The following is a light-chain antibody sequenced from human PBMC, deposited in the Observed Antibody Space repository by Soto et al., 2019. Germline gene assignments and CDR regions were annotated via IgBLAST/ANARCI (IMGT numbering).Light chain of an antibody. CDR3: QQYGYSRIFS. CDR2: GTS. J-gene: IGKJ3*01. CDR1: QNVNSNF. V-gene: IGKV3-20*01. Sequence: EVVLTQSPGTLSLSPGERATLSCRASQNVNSNFLAWYQHKPGQGPRLLIYGTSKRATGIPDRLSGRGAGTEFTLTIRRLEPEDFAVYYCQQYGYSRIFSFGPGTKLEIK.